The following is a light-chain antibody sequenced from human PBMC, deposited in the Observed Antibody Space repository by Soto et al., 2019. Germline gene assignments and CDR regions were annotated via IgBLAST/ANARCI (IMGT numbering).Light chain of an antibody. CDR3: QQYGTSPRT. CDR2: GAS. CDR1: QSIFSNY. J-gene: IGKJ1*01. Sequence: EVMLTQSPGTLSLSPGERVTVSCRASQSIFSNYLAWYQQKSGQAPRLLIYGASNRATGIPDRFSGSGSGTDFTLTISRLETDDFAVYYCQQYGTSPRTFGQGTKVEFK. V-gene: IGKV3-20*01.